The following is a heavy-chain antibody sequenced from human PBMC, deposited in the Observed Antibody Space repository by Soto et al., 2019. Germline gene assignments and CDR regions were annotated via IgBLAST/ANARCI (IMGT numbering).Heavy chain of an antibody. CDR2: IYYSGST. J-gene: IGHJ6*03. Sequence: SETLSLTCTVSGGSISSYYWSWIRQPPGKGLEWIGYIYYSGSTNYNPSLKSRVTISVDTSKNQFSLKLSSVTAADTAVYYCARGLSPNSSHYYDYMDVWGKGTTVTVSS. D-gene: IGHD6-13*01. CDR3: ARGLSPNSSHYYDYMDV. V-gene: IGHV4-59*12. CDR1: GGSISSYY.